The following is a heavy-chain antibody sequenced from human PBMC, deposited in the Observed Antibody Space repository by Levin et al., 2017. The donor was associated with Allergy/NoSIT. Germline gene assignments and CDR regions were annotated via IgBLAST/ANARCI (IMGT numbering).Heavy chain of an antibody. CDR2: IYSGGDT. V-gene: IGHV3-66*02. CDR3: AKNGGWYGAGYFDY. Sequence: PAGSLKISCAASGFTVSSNYMSWVRQAPGKGLEWVSVIYSGGDTFYAESVKGRFTISRDNSKNTLYLQMNSLIAEDTAVYYCAKNGGWYGAGYFDYWGQGTLVTVSS. CDR1: GFTVSSNY. D-gene: IGHD6-19*01. J-gene: IGHJ4*02.